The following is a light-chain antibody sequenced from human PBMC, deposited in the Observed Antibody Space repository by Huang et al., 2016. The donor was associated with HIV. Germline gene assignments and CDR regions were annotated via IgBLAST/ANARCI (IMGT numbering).Light chain of an antibody. CDR3: LQYNAYPLT. CDR1: EDINNS. J-gene: IGKJ3*01. V-gene: IGKV1-17*03. CDR2: AAS. Sequence: DIQMTQSPSAMSASVGDKVTITCRASEDINNSLAWFQQRPGKVPQRLIFAASSLQSVVPLRFSGSGSGTDFTLTISSLQPEDFATYYCLQYNAYPLTFGPGTTVDFK.